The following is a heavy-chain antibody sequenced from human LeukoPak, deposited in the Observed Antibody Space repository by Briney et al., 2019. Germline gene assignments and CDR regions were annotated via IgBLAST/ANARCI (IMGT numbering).Heavy chain of an antibody. CDR1: GGSFSGYY. J-gene: IGHJ5*02. CDR3: ARGGYCSSTSCYTELGFDP. CDR2: INHSGST. V-gene: IGHV4-34*01. D-gene: IGHD2-2*02. Sequence: SETLSLTCAVYGGSFSGYYWSWIRQPPGKGLEWIGEINHSGSTNYNPSLKSRVTISVDTSKNQFSLKLSSATAADTAVYYCARGGYCSSTSCYTELGFDPWGQGTLVTVSS.